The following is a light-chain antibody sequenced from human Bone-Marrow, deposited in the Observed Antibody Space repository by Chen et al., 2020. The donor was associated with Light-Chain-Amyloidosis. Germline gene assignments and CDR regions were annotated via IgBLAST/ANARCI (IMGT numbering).Light chain of an antibody. CDR2: DAS. J-gene: IGLJ3*02. CDR3: QVWDRSSDRPV. Sequence: SYVLTQPSSVSVAPGQTATIACGGNNIGSTSVHWYQPPPGQAPLLFVYDASDRPSGIPERLSGSNSGNTATLTISRVEAGDEADYYCQVWDRSSDRPVFGGGTKLTVL. CDR1: NIGSTS. V-gene: IGLV3-21*02.